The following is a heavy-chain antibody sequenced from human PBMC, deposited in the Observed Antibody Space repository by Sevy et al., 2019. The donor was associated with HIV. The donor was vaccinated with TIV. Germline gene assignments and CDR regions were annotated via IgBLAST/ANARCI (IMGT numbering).Heavy chain of an antibody. D-gene: IGHD6-13*01. CDR1: GDSISGYY. Sequence: SETLSLTCTVSGDSISGYYWSWIRQPPGNGLEWIGYFFYSGRTNYNPSLKSRVTISVDTTRNQVSLKVRSVTAADTAVYYCARGIAAPRGMDVSGQGTSVTVSS. CDR3: ARGIAAPRGMDV. J-gene: IGHJ6*02. CDR2: FFYSGRT. V-gene: IGHV4-59*01.